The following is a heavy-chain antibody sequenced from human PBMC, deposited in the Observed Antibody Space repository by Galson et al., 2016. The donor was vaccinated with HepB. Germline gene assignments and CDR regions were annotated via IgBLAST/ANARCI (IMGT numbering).Heavy chain of an antibody. V-gene: IGHV3-21*01. J-gene: IGHJ3*02. Sequence: LRLSCAASGFTFSSHAMNWVRQAPGKGLEWVSYISSSSSYIYYADAVKGRFIISRDNAKKSLYLQMNSLRDEDTAVYYCAGDAWSGYYARDAFDIWGQGTMVTVSS. CDR3: AGDAWSGYYARDAFDI. CDR1: GFTFSSHA. D-gene: IGHD3-3*01. CDR2: ISSSSSYI.